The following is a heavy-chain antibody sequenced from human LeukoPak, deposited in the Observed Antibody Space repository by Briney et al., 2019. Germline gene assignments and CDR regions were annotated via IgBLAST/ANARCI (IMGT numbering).Heavy chain of an antibody. D-gene: IGHD3-10*01. CDR2: INPSAVST. CDR1: GYTFTTYA. J-gene: IGHJ4*02. V-gene: IGHV1-46*01. CDR3: ARMYYGSGSSHPLDY. Sequence: GASVTVSCKASGYTFTTYAIHWVRQAPGQGLEWMGIINPSAVSTTYAQRFQGRVTMTRDMSTSTVYMELSSLRSEDTAMYYCARMYYGSGSSHPLDYWGQGTLVTVSS.